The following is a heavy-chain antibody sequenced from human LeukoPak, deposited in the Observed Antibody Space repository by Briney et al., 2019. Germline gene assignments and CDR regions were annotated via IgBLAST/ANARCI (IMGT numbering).Heavy chain of an antibody. J-gene: IGHJ4*02. D-gene: IGHD3-16*01. V-gene: IGHV3-74*01. CDR2: LNSDGSST. Sequence: GGSLRLSCAASGFTFSSYWMHWVRQAPGQGLVWVSRLNSDGSSTTYADSVKGRFTVSRDNSKSTLYLQMNSLRGEDTAVYNCARYGGFLDYWGQGTLVTVSS. CDR1: GFTFSSYW. CDR3: ARYGGFLDY.